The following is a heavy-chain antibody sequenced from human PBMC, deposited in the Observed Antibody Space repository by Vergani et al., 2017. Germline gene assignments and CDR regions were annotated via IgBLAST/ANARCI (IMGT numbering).Heavy chain of an antibody. CDR1: GFTFSSYA. Sequence: EVQLLESGGGLVQPGGSLRLSCAASGFTFSSYAMSWVRQAPGKGLEWVSAISGSGGSTYYADSVKGRFTISRDNSKNTLYLQMNSLRAEDTAVYYCAKRSRAPXYCSSTSCPQPVDYWGQGTLVTVSS. V-gene: IGHV3-23*01. CDR2: ISGSGGST. CDR3: AKRSRAPXYCSSTSCPQPVDY. J-gene: IGHJ4*02. D-gene: IGHD2-2*01.